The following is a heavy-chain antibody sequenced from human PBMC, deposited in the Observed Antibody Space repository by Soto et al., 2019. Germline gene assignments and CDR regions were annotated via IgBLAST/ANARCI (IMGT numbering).Heavy chain of an antibody. Sequence: QVQLRESGPGLVMPSQTLSLTCTVSGDSIGSGNKYWSWIRQAPGKGLEWIGYIFSSGTTYYNPSLQSRLTMSLGKSQNQFSLKPNSVTAADTAVYFCARVPSPFDFYYAMDVWGQGTTVTVSS. CDR1: GDSIGSGNKY. V-gene: IGHV4-30-4*01. CDR2: IFSSGTT. CDR3: ARVPSPFDFYYAMDV. J-gene: IGHJ6*02. D-gene: IGHD3-16*01.